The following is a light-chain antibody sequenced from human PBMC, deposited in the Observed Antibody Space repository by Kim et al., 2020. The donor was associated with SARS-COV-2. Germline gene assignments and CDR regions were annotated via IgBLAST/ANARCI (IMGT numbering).Light chain of an antibody. CDR3: QQFNNLIT. V-gene: IGKV1-5*01. J-gene: IGKJ5*01. CDR1: QSISSW. CDR2: DAS. Sequence: SASVGDRVTITCRASQSISSWLAWYQKKPGKAPKLLIYDASSSESGVPSRFSGSGSGTDFTLTISSLQPEDFGTYFCQQFNNLITFGQGTRLEIK.